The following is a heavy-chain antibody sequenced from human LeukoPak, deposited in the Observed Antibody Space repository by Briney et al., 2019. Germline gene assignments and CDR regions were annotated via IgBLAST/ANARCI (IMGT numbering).Heavy chain of an antibody. V-gene: IGHV4-34*01. CDR2: INHSGST. J-gene: IGHJ4*02. D-gene: IGHD3-3*01. CDR3: ARGRDFWRTNFDY. CDR1: GGSFSGYY. Sequence: SETLSLTCAVYGGSFSGYYWNWIRQPPGKGLEWIGEINHSGSTNYNPSLKSRVTISVDTSKNQFSLKLSSVTAADTAVYYCARGRDFWRTNFDYWGQGTLVTVSS.